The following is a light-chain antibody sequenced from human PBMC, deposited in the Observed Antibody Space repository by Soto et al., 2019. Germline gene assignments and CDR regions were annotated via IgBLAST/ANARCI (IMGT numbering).Light chain of an antibody. CDR2: DAS. Sequence: DIQMTQSPSSLFASVGDRVTITCQATQDINIYLNWYQQKPGKAPNLLIYDASNLEIGVPSRFSGSESGTHFTFTISSLQTEDIGTYYCHQYDILPITFGRGTRLEI. V-gene: IGKV1-33*01. CDR1: QDINIY. CDR3: HQYDILPIT. J-gene: IGKJ5*01.